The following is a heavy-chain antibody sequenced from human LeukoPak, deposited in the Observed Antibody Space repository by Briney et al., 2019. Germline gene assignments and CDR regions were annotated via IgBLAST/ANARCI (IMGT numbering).Heavy chain of an antibody. D-gene: IGHD3-3*01. CDR3: ARTDFWSGYYTPGGDY. Sequence: ASVKVSCKASGYTFTSYGISWVRQAPGQGLEWMGWISAYNGNTNYAQKLQGRVTMTTDTSTSTAYKELRSLRSDDTAVYYCARTDFWSGYYTPGGDYWGQGTLVTVSS. J-gene: IGHJ4*02. V-gene: IGHV1-18*01. CDR2: ISAYNGNT. CDR1: GYTFTSYG.